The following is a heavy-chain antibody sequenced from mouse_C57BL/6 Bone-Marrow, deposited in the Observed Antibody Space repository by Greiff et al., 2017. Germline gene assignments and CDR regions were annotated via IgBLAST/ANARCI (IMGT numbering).Heavy chain of an antibody. Sequence: EVQGVESGGGLVKPGGSLKLSCAASGFTFSSYAMSWVRQTPEKRLEWVATISDGGSYTYYPDNVKGRFTISRDNAKNNLYLQMSHLKSEDTAMYYCAKEITTVGPDGAYWGQGTLVTVSA. CDR2: ISDGGSYT. D-gene: IGHD1-1*01. V-gene: IGHV5-4*01. CDR3: AKEITTVGPDGAY. J-gene: IGHJ3*01. CDR1: GFTFSSYA.